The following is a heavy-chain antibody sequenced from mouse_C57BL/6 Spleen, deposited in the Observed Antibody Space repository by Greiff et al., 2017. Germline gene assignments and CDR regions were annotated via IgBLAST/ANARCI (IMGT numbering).Heavy chain of an antibody. CDR1: GYAFTNYL. CDR2: INPGSGGT. CDR3: ARRNYYGSSYWYFDV. Sequence: QVQLQQSGAELVRPGTSVKVSCKASGYAFTNYLLEWVKQRPGQGLEWIGVINPGSGGTNYNEKFKGKATLTADKSSSTAYMQLSSLTSEDSAVYFCARRNYYGSSYWYFDVWGTGTTVTVSS. V-gene: IGHV1-54*01. J-gene: IGHJ1*03. D-gene: IGHD1-1*01.